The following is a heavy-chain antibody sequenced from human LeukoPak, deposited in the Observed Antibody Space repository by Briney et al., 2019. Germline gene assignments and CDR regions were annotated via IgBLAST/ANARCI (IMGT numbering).Heavy chain of an antibody. D-gene: IGHD4-17*01. CDR2: FDPEDGET. CDR1: GYTLTELS. J-gene: IGHJ3*02. Sequence: ASVKVSCKVSGYTLTELSMHWVRQAPGKGLEWMGGFDPEDGETIYAQKFQGRVTMTEDTSTDTAYMELSSLRSEDTAVYYCATEDDYGAAFDIWGQGTMVTVSS. CDR3: ATEDDYGAAFDI. V-gene: IGHV1-24*01.